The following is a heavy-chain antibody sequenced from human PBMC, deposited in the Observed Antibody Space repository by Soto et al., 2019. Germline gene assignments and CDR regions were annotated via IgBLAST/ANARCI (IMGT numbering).Heavy chain of an antibody. V-gene: IGHV4-59*01. CDR2: IYDTGISGYTPST. CDR1: GGSITSSY. CDR3: ARGEDAFFYYGLDV. J-gene: IGHJ6*02. Sequence: QVQLQESGPRLVKPSATLSLTCTVSGGSITSSYWSWIRRPPGKGLEWIAYIYDTGISGYTPSTSYNPSLKSRATMSVDTSKSQFSLKLTSVTAADTAVYYCARGEDAFFYYGLDVWGQGITVTVSS.